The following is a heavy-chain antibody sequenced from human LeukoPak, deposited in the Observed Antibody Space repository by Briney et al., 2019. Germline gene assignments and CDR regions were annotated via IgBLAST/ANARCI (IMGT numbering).Heavy chain of an antibody. V-gene: IGHV3-33*01. CDR1: GFTFSSYG. Sequence: PGRSLRLSCAVSGFTFSSYGMHWVRQAPGKGLEWVAVIWYDGSNKYYADSVKGRFTISRDNSKNTLYLQMNSLRAEDTAVYYCARDPSPYYYYGMDVWGQGTTVTVSS. J-gene: IGHJ6*02. CDR3: ARDPSPYYYYGMDV. CDR2: IWYDGSNK. D-gene: IGHD6-6*01.